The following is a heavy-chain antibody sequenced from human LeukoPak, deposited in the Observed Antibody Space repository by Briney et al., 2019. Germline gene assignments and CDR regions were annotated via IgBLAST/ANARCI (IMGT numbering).Heavy chain of an antibody. J-gene: IGHJ4*02. CDR2: ISSSGSTI. CDR1: GFTFSDYY. D-gene: IGHD4-17*01. Sequence: GGSLRLSCAASGFTFSDYYIRWIRQAPGKGLEGVSYISSSGSTIFCADSVKGRFTLSRDNGNNSLYLQMNSLRAEDTAVYYCAREAVTNDYWGQGTLVTVSS. CDR3: AREAVTNDY. V-gene: IGHV3-11*01.